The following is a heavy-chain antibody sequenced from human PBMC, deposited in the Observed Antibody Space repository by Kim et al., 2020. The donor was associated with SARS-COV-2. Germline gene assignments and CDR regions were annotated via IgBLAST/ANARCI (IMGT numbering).Heavy chain of an antibody. D-gene: IGHD6-19*01. J-gene: IGHJ5*02. Sequence: SETLSLTCAVYGGSFSGYYWSWIRQPPGKGLEWIGEINHSGSTNYNPSLKSRVTISVDTSKNQFSLKLSSVTAADTAVYYCARGLRWLVAGRFDPWGQGTLVTVSS. V-gene: IGHV4-34*01. CDR1: GGSFSGYY. CDR2: INHSGST. CDR3: ARGLRWLVAGRFDP.